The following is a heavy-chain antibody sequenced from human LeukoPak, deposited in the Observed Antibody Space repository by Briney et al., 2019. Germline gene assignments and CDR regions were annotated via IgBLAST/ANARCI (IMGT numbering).Heavy chain of an antibody. D-gene: IGHD3-10*01. CDR1: GFTFSSYW. J-gene: IGHJ5*02. CDR3: ARESYYYGSGAYDP. V-gene: IGHV3-7*03. CDR2: IKQDGSEK. Sequence: PGGSLRLSCAASGFTFSSYWMHWVRQAPGKGLEWVANIKQDGSEKYYVDSVKGRFTISRDNAKNSLYLQMNSLRAEDTAVYYCARESYYYGSGAYDPWGQGTLVTVSS.